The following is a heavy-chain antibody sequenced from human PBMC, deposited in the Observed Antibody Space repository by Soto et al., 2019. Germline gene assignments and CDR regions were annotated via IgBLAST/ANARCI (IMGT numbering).Heavy chain of an antibody. Sequence: ASVKVSCKASGYTFTSYGISWVRQAPGQGLEWMGWISAYNGNTNYAQKLQGRVTMTTDTSTSTAYMELRSLRSDDTAVYYCARHIVLVPAATGMGMDVWGQGTTVTVSS. V-gene: IGHV1-18*01. D-gene: IGHD2-2*01. CDR2: ISAYNGNT. J-gene: IGHJ6*02. CDR3: ARHIVLVPAATGMGMDV. CDR1: GYTFTSYG.